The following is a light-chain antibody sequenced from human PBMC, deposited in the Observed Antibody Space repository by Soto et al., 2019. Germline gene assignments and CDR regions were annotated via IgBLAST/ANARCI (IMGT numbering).Light chain of an antibody. Sequence: NFMLTQPHSVSESPGKTVTISCTRSSGSIASNFVQWSQQRPGSSPTTVIYQDNQRPSGVPHRFSGSIDRSSNSASLTISGLRTEDEADYSCQSYDESSHVFGTGTKVTVL. V-gene: IGLV6-57*01. CDR3: QSYDESSHV. CDR1: SGSIASNF. J-gene: IGLJ1*01. CDR2: QDN.